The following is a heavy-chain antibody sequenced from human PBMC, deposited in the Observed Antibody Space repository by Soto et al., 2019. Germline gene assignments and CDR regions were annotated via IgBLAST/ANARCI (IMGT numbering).Heavy chain of an antibody. J-gene: IGHJ4*02. Sequence: GASVKVSCKVSGYTLTELSMHWVRQAPGKGLEWMGGFDPEDGETIYAQKFQGRVTMTEDTSTDTAYMELSSLRSEDTAVYYCATDLKTSYYDFWSGYQFDYWGQGTLVTVSS. V-gene: IGHV1-24*01. D-gene: IGHD3-3*01. CDR2: FDPEDGET. CDR3: ATDLKTSYYDFWSGYQFDY. CDR1: GYTLTELS.